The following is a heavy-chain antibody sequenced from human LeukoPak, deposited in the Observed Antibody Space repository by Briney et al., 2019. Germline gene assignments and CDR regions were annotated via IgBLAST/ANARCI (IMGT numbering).Heavy chain of an antibody. V-gene: IGHV4-59*01. CDR2: IYYSGST. CDR3: ARSTETPYYYYYGMDV. J-gene: IGHJ6*02. Sequence: SETLSLTCSVSGGSISGYYWSWIRQPPGKGLEWIGYIYYSGSTNYNPSLKNRVTISVDTSKNQFSLKLSSVTAADTAVYYCARSTETPYYYYYGMDVWGQGTTVTVSS. CDR1: GGSISGYY. D-gene: IGHD1-14*01.